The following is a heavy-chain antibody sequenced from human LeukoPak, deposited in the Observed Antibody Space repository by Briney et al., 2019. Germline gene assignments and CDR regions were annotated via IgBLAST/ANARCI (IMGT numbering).Heavy chain of an antibody. CDR1: GYTLTGYY. V-gene: IGHV1-2*02. D-gene: IGHD3-10*01. CDR2: INPNSGGT. J-gene: IGHJ4*02. CDR3: ARDILSGYYGSGRASHFDY. Sequence: GASVKVSCKASGYTLTGYYMHWVRQAPGQGLEWMGWINPNSGGTNYAQKFQGRVTMTRDTSISTAYMELSRLRSDDTAVYYCARDILSGYYGSGRASHFDYWGQGTLVTVSS.